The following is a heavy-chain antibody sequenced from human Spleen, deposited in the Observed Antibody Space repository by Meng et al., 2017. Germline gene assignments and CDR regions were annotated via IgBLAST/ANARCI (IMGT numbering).Heavy chain of an antibody. V-gene: IGHV1-69*02. CDR2: IIPILEIP. Sequence: HVQLVQSVAEVKKHGSSVKVSCKASGGTFSSHIINWVRHAPGQGLEWVGRIIPILEIPNYAQKFQGRVTITADTSTSTAYMELRSLRSDDTAVYYCARDMVRGVYDYWGQGTLVTVSS. D-gene: IGHD3-10*01. J-gene: IGHJ4*02. CDR1: GGTFSSHI. CDR3: ARDMVRGVYDY.